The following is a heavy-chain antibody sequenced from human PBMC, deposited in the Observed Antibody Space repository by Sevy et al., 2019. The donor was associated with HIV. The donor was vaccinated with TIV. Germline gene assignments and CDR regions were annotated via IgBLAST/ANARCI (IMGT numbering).Heavy chain of an antibody. J-gene: IGHJ4*02. CDR3: ARDLRGVIPYDY. CDR1: GFTFSSDS. D-gene: IGHD3-10*01. CDR2: ISSSSSYI. Sequence: GGSLRLSCAASGFTFSSDSMNWVRQAPGKGLEWVSSISSSSSYIYYADSVKGRFTISRDNAKNSLYLQMNSLRAEDTAVYYCARDLRGVIPYDYWGQGTLVTVSS. V-gene: IGHV3-21*01.